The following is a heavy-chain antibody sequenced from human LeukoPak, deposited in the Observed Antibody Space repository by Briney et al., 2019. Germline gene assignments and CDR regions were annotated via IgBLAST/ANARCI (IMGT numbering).Heavy chain of an antibody. D-gene: IGHD3-22*01. V-gene: IGHV4-59*12. CDR2: IYYSGST. CDR1: GGSISSYY. J-gene: IGHJ4*02. Sequence: PSETLSLTCTVSGGSISSYYWSWIRQPPGKGLEWIGYIYYSGSTNYNPSLKSRVTISVDTSKNQFSLKLSSVTAADTAVYYCARGCVKYYDSSGYYSSYFDYWGQGTLVTVSS. CDR3: ARGCVKYYDSSGYYSSYFDY.